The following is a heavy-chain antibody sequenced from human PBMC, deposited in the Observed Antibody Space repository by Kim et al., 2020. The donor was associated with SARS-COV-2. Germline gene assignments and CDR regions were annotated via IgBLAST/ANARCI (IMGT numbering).Heavy chain of an antibody. CDR1: GFTFSSYE. V-gene: IGHV3-48*03. Sequence: GGSLRLSCAASGFTFSSYEMNWVRQAPGKGLEWVSYISSSGSTIYYADSVKGRFTISRDNAKNSLYLQMNSLRAEDTAVYYCAREVCSGGSCYSGPFDYWGQGTLVTVSS. CDR2: ISSSGSTI. D-gene: IGHD2-15*01. CDR3: AREVCSGGSCYSGPFDY. J-gene: IGHJ4*02.